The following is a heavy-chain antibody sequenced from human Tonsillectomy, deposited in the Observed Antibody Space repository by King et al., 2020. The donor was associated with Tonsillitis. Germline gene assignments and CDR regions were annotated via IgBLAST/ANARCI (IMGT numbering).Heavy chain of an antibody. CDR2: ISGSAIYI. CDR3: AREEGEGFDY. J-gene: IGHJ4*02. Sequence: VQLVESGGGLVKPGGSLRLSCAASGFTFSSYSMNWVRQAPGKGLEWVSSISGSAIYIYYADSVKGRFTISRDNAKNSLYLQMKSLRAEDTAVYYCAREEGEGFDYWGQGTLVAVSS. D-gene: IGHD3-16*01. V-gene: IGHV3-21*01. CDR1: GFTFSSYS.